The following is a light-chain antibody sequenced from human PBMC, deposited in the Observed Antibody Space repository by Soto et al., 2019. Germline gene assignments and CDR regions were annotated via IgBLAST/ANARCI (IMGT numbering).Light chain of an antibody. CDR1: RDIVYTNGNTY. V-gene: IGKV2-30*01. CDR3: MQGTHWPRT. CDR2: KVS. J-gene: IGKJ1*01. Sequence: DVVMTQSPLSLSVTLGQPASISCRSSRDIVYTNGNTYLNWFQQRPGQSPRRLFYKVSLRGSGVPDRFSASGSGTDFSLNISRVEADEVGVDYCMQGTHWPRTFGQGTKMEI.